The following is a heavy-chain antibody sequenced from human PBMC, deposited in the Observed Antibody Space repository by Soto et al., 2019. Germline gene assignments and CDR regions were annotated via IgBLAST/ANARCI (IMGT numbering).Heavy chain of an antibody. CDR3: AKDPFGVVIMGSYFDH. J-gene: IGHJ4*02. CDR1: GFTFSSYA. Sequence: EVQLLESGGDLVQPGGSLRLSCAASGFTFSSYAMSWVRQAPGKGLEWVSAISGSGGSTYYAESVKGRFTISRDNSKNTRYLQMNSLRAEDTAVYYCAKDPFGVVIMGSYFDHWGQGTLVTVSS. CDR2: ISGSGGST. V-gene: IGHV3-23*01. D-gene: IGHD3-3*01.